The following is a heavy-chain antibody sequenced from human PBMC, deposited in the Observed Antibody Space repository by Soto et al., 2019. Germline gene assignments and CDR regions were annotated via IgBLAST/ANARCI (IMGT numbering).Heavy chain of an antibody. CDR3: AKDGSHNFDY. CDR1: GFTFSHYA. CDR2: MSYDGSNE. V-gene: IGHV3-30*18. J-gene: IGHJ4*02. D-gene: IGHD1-26*01. Sequence: QVQLVESGGGVVQPGRSLRLSCAASGFTFSHYAMHWVRQAPGKGLEWVALMSYDGSNEYYADSVKGRFTISRDNSKNTLYLQMNRLRAEDTAVYYCAKDGSHNFDYWGQGTLVTVSP.